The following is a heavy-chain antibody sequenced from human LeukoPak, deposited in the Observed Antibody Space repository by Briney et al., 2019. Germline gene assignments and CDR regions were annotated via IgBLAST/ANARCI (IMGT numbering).Heavy chain of an antibody. V-gene: IGHV1-69*13. J-gene: IGHJ5*02. CDR2: IIPIFGTA. CDR1: GGTFSSYA. CDR3: ARGSFVHGSSSSDWPWFDP. D-gene: IGHD6-6*01. Sequence: SVKVSCKASGGTFSSYAISWVRQAPGQGLEWMGGIIPIFGTANYAQKFQGRVTITADESTSTAYMELSSLRSEDTAVYYCARGSFVHGSSSSDWPWFDPWGQGTLVTVSS.